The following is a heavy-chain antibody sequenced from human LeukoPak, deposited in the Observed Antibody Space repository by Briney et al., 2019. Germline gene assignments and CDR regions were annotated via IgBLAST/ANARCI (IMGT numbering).Heavy chain of an antibody. CDR3: ARHGRELYYYYGMDV. J-gene: IGHJ6*02. CDR1: GYNFADYW. D-gene: IGHD1-26*01. Sequence: GESLKISCKAFGYNFADYWIAWVRQMPGKGLEWMGIIYPGDSDTRYSPSFQGQVTISADKSISTAYLQWSSLKASDTAMYYCARHGRELYYYYGMDVWGQGTTVTVSS. CDR2: IYPGDSDT. V-gene: IGHV5-51*01.